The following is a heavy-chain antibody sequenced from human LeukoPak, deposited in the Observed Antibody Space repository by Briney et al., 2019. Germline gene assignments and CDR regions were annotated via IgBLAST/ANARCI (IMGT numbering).Heavy chain of an antibody. CDR2: TYYRSKWYN. CDR3: ARRGYSYGCRDCGYYFDY. V-gene: IGHV6-1*01. CDR1: GDSVSSNSAA. J-gene: IGHJ4*02. Sequence: LQTLSLTCAISGDSVSSNSAAWNWITQSPSRGLEWLGRTYYRSKWYNDYAVSVKSRITINPDTSKNQFSRQLTSVTAADTAVYYCARRGYSYGCRDCGYYFDYWGQGTLVTVSS. D-gene: IGHD5-18*01.